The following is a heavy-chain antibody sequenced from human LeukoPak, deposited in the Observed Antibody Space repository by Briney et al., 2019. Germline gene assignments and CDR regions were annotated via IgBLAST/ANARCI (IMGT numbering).Heavy chain of an antibody. Sequence: GASVKVSCKASGYTFTGYYIHWVRQAPGQGLGWMGWINPNSGGTKYAQKFQGRVTMTRDTSISTAYMELRRLTADDTAVYYCARGRGPYYCVMDVWGQGTTVTVSS. CDR2: INPNSGGT. J-gene: IGHJ6*02. V-gene: IGHV1-2*02. CDR1: GYTFTGYY. CDR3: ARGRGPYYCVMDV. D-gene: IGHD3-10*01.